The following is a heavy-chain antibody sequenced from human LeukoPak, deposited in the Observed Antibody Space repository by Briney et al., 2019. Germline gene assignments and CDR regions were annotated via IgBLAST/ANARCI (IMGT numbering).Heavy chain of an antibody. V-gene: IGHV4-39*01. J-gene: IGHJ6*02. CDR2: IYYSGST. CDR1: GGSISSSSYY. Sequence: KPSETLSLTCTASGGSISSSSYYWGWIRQPPGKGLEWIGSIYYSGSTYYNPSLKSRVTISVDTSKNQFSLKLSSVTAADTAVYYCARPPITIFDGMDVWGQGTTVTVSS. CDR3: ARPPITIFDGMDV. D-gene: IGHD3-3*01.